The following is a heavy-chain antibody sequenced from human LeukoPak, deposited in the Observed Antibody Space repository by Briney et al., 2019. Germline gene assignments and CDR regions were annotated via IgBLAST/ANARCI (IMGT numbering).Heavy chain of an antibody. CDR1: GFTFSSYG. CDR3: AKDHAGSGRAFEY. D-gene: IGHD3-10*01. V-gene: IGHV3-30*18. J-gene: IGHJ4*02. Sequence: GGSLRLSCAASGFTFSSYGMHWVRQAPGKGLEWVALMSSDGIKSYYADSVKGRFTVSRGTSKDIVYLQMNSLSADDTGIYYCAKDHAGSGRAFEYWGQGTLLTVSS. CDR2: MSSDGIKS.